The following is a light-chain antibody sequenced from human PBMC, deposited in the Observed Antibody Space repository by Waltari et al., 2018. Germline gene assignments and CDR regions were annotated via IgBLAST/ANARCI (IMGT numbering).Light chain of an antibody. CDR3: CSYAGRNNFYV. V-gene: IGLV2-11*01. J-gene: IGLJ1*01. CDR1: SSDIGGYDY. CDR2: DLI. Sequence: QSALTQPRSVSGSPGQSVTISCTGSSSDIGGYDYVSWYQQHPGKAPKLMIYDLIKRPSGVPDRVSGSRVDYMASLTIAGLQAEDEADYYCCSYAGRNNFYVFGSGTKVTVL.